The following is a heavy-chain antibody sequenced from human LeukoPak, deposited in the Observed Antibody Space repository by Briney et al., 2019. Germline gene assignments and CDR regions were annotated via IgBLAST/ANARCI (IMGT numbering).Heavy chain of an antibody. Sequence: SGTLSLTCTVSGGSISSYYWSWIRQPPGKGLEWIGYIYYSGSTNYNPSLKSRVTISVDTSKNQFSLKLSSVTAADTAVYYCARAEYYYDSSGYYIHGAFDIWGQGTMVTVSS. CDR3: ARAEYYYDSSGYYIHGAFDI. CDR2: IYYSGST. V-gene: IGHV4-59*01. D-gene: IGHD3-22*01. J-gene: IGHJ3*02. CDR1: GGSISSYY.